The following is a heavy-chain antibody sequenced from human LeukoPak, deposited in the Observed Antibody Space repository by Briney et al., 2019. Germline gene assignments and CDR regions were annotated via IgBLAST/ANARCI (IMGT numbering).Heavy chain of an antibody. CDR2: IIPIFGTA. J-gene: IGHJ4*02. Sequence: SVKVSCKASGGTFSSYAISWVRQAPGQGLEWMGRIIPIFGTANYAQKFQGRVTMTRDTSTSTVYMELSSLRSEDTAVYYCARSAGGSSSWYLGGYWGQGTLVTVSS. D-gene: IGHD6-13*01. CDR1: GGTFSSYA. V-gene: IGHV1-69*05. CDR3: ARSAGGSSSWYLGGY.